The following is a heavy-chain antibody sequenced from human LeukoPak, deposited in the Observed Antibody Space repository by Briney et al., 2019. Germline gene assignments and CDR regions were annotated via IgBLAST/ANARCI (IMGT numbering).Heavy chain of an antibody. V-gene: IGHV1-3*01. CDR2: INAGNGNT. D-gene: IGHD6-13*01. CDR1: GYTFTSYA. J-gene: IGHJ6*02. CDR3: AKPQIAAAGTGYYYYGMDV. Sequence: GASVKVSCKASGYTFTSYAMHWVRQAPGQRLEWMGWINAGNGNTKYSQKFQGRVTITRDTSASTAYMELSSLRSEDTAVYYCAKPQIAAAGTGYYYYGMDVWGQGTTVTVSS.